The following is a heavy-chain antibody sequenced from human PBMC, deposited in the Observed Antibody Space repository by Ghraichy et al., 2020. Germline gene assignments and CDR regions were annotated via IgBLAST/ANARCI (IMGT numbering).Heavy chain of an antibody. V-gene: IGHV3-23*01. CDR1: GFTFSSYA. CDR3: AKEGSGSYFYGMDV. J-gene: IGHJ6*02. D-gene: IGHD1-26*01. CDR2: ISGSGGST. Sequence: GGSPRLSCAASGFTFSSYAMSWVRQAPGKGLEWVSAISGSGGSTYYADSVKGRFTISRDNSKNTLYLQMNSLRAEDTAVYYCAKEGSGSYFYGMDVWGQGTTVTVSS.